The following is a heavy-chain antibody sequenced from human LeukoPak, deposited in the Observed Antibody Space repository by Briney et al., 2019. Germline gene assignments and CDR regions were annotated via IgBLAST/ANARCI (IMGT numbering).Heavy chain of an antibody. Sequence: EALSLTCTVSGGSISSGSYYWSWIRQPAGKGLEWVSGSSSIGGRTYYADSVKGRFTVTRDNSRNTLHLQMNSLRVEDTGVYYCAKDDAWGRFYHWGQGTLVTVSS. CDR1: GGSISSGSYY. V-gene: IGHV3-23*01. J-gene: IGHJ1*01. D-gene: IGHD3-16*01. CDR3: AKDDAWGRFYH. CDR2: SSSIGGRT.